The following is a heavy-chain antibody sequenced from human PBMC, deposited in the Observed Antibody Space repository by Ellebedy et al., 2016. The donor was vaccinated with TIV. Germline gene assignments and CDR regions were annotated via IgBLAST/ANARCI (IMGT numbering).Heavy chain of an antibody. D-gene: IGHD4-11*01. CDR2: ILPIFDSA. J-gene: IGHJ5*02. CDR1: GGTFSSYA. V-gene: IGHV1-69*06. Sequence: AASVKVSCKASGGTFSSYAFSWVRQAPGQGLEWMGGILPIFDSATYAQQFQGRVTITADKSTNTAYMELRGLSFEDTAVYYCAREYSLHNWFDPWGQGTLVTVSS. CDR3: AREYSLHNWFDP.